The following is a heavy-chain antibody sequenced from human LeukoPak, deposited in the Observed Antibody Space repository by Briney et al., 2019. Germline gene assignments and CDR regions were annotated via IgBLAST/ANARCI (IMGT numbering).Heavy chain of an antibody. CDR2: ISDSGGST. CDR1: GFTFSSYA. V-gene: IGHV3-23*01. D-gene: IGHD3-22*01. Sequence: GGSLRLSCAASGFTFSSYAMSWVRQAPGKGLEWVSAISDSGGSTYYADSVKGRFTISRDSSKNTLYLQMNSLRAEDTAVYHCANENYDSRFDYWGQGTLVTVSS. CDR3: ANENYDSRFDY. J-gene: IGHJ4*02.